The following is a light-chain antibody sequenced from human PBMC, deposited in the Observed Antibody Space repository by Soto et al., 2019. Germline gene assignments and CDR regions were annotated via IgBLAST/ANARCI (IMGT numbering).Light chain of an antibody. V-gene: IGLV2-14*03. J-gene: IGLJ1*01. CDR2: DIR. CDR3: SSYTSSSTRV. Sequence: QYALTQPASVSGSPGQSITISCTGTSSDVGGYKYVSWYQQHPGKAPKLMIYDIRNRPSGVSNRFSGSKSGNTASLTISGLQAEDEAIYYCSSYTSSSTRVFGTGTKVTVL. CDR1: SSDVGGYKY.